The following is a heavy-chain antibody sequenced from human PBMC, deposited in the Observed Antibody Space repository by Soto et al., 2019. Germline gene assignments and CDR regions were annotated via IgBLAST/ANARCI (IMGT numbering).Heavy chain of an antibody. Sequence: PGGSLRLSCAASGFTFSSYAMSWVRQAPGKGREWVSAISGSGGSTYYADSVKGRFTISRDNSKNTLYLQMNSLRAEDTAVYYCAKGTYYDFWSGYYSAYYYYGMDVWGQGTTVTVSS. CDR1: GFTFSSYA. CDR3: AKGTYYDFWSGYYSAYYYYGMDV. CDR2: ISGSGGST. D-gene: IGHD3-3*01. V-gene: IGHV3-23*01. J-gene: IGHJ6*02.